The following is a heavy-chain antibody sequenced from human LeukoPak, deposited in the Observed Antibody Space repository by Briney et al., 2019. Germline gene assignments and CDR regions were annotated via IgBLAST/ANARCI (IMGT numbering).Heavy chain of an antibody. D-gene: IGHD3-10*01. CDR2: IYYSGST. Sequence: SETLSLTCTDSGGSISSYYWSWIRQPPGKGLEWIGYIYYSGSTNYNPSLKSRVTISVDTSKNQFSLKLSSVTAADTAVYYCARDLASMVRGVGRYGMDVWGQGTTVTVSS. J-gene: IGHJ6*02. CDR3: ARDLASMVRGVGRYGMDV. CDR1: GGSISSYY. V-gene: IGHV4-59*01.